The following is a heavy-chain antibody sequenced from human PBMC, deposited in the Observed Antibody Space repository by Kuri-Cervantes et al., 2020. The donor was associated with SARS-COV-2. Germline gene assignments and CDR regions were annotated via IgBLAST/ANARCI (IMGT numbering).Heavy chain of an antibody. CDR2: IYYSGST. CDR3: ARFEVGSNLIDY. V-gene: IGHV4-39*01. Sequence: GSLRLSCAVYGGSFSGYYWGWIRQPPGKGLEWIGSIYYSGSTYYNPSLKSRVTISVDTSKNQFSLKLSSVTAADTAVYYCARFEVGSNLIDYWGQGTLVTVSS. D-gene: IGHD3-3*01. CDR1: GGSFSGYY. J-gene: IGHJ4*02.